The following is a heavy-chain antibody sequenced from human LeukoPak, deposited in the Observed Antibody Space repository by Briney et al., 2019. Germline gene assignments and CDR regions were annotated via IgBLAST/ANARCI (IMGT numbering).Heavy chain of an antibody. Sequence: ASVKVSCKASGYTFTSYGISWVRQAPGQGLEWMGWISAYNGNTNYAQKLQGRVTMTTDTSASAAYMELRSLRSDDTAVYYCARVPRNAQRTGVMSRWFDPWGQGTPVTVSS. CDR2: ISAYNGNT. D-gene: IGHD2-8*02. V-gene: IGHV1-18*01. CDR3: ARVPRNAQRTGVMSRWFDP. CDR1: GYTFTSYG. J-gene: IGHJ5*02.